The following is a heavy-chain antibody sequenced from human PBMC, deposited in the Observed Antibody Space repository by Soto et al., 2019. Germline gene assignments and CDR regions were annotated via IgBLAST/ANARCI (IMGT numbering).Heavy chain of an antibody. CDR1: GYSFTIYW. CDR3: TRHGPRVYYANSDYYYSGMDV. CDR2: IYPGDSDT. D-gene: IGHD3-22*01. V-gene: IGHV5-51*01. J-gene: IGHJ6*02. Sequence: PGEALKISCKCSGYSFTIYWIGWVRQMPGKGLEWMGVIYPGDSDTRYSPSFQGQVTISADKSISTSYLQGSSLKASDTAMYYCTRHGPRVYYANSDYYYSGMDVWGQGKTVTVSS.